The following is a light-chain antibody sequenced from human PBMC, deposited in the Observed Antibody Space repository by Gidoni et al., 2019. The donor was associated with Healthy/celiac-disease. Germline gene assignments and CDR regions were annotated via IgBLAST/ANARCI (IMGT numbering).Light chain of an antibody. V-gene: IGLV1-44*01. CDR2: SND. Sequence: SALTQPPSTSATPGPRVTNSCSGSSSNIGGNIVNWYKQLPGTAPRLLMYSNDQRPSGVPDRFSGSKSGTSASLAISGLQSEDEADYYCAAWDASLTGWVFGGGTKLTVL. CDR1: SSNIGGNI. CDR3: AAWDASLTGWV. J-gene: IGLJ3*02.